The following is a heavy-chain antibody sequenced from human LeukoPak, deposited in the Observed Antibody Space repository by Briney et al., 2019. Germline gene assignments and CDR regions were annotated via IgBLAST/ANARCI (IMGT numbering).Heavy chain of an antibody. D-gene: IGHD6-13*01. CDR1: GFTFSSYA. J-gene: IGHJ4*02. Sequence: TGGSLRLSCAASGFTFSSYAMSWVRQAPGKGLEWVSAISAGGGSTYYADSVKGRFTISRDNSKNTLYLQMNSLRAEDTAVYYCAKRPRGSSSWYYFDYWGQGTLVTVSS. CDR2: ISAGGGST. CDR3: AKRPRGSSSWYYFDY. V-gene: IGHV3-23*01.